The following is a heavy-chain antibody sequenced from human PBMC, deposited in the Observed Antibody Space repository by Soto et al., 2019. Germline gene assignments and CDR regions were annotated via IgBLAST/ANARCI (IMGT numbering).Heavy chain of an antibody. V-gene: IGHV1-69*13. CDR2: IIPIFDIT. CDR1: GYTFTSYG. J-gene: IGHJ6*02. CDR3: ARPDEGGYSSNHHYYYALDV. Sequence: SVKVSCKASGYTFTSYGISWVRQAPGQGLEWMGGIIPIFDITNYAQKFQGRVTITADESTSTAYMELSSLGSDDTAVYYCARPDEGGYSSNHHYYYALDVWGQGTTVTVSS. D-gene: IGHD3-22*01.